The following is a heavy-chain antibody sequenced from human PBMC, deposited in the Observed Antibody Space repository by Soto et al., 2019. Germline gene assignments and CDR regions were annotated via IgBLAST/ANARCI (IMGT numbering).Heavy chain of an antibody. CDR2: IYYSGST. CDR3: ARDKSYGSELDYYYGMDV. J-gene: IGHJ6*02. CDR1: GGSISSYY. V-gene: IGHV4-59*01. D-gene: IGHD5-18*01. Sequence: SETLSLTCTVSGGSISSYYWSWIRQPPGKGLEWIGYIYYSGSTNYNPSLKSRVTISVDTSKNQFSLKLSSVTAADTAVYYCARDKSYGSELDYYYGMDVRGQGTTVTVS.